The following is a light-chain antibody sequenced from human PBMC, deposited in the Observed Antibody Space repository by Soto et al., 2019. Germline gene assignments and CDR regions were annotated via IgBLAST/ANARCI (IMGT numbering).Light chain of an antibody. Sequence: QSALTQPRSVSGSPGQSVTISCAGSSNDVGGYNYVSWYQQHPGKAPKLMIYDVSERPSGVPDRFSGSKSGNTASLTISGLLAEDEADYYCCSYAGSYTLVFGGGTQLTVL. CDR3: CSYAGSYTLV. CDR2: DVS. J-gene: IGLJ2*01. CDR1: SNDVGGYNY. V-gene: IGLV2-11*01.